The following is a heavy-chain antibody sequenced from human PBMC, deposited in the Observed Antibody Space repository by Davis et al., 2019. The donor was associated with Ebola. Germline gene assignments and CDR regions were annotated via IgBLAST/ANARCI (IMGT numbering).Heavy chain of an antibody. V-gene: IGHV5-51*01. CDR1: GYSFNDQW. Sequence: GESLKISCKGSGYSFNDQWIGWVRQVPGKGLEWMGIIFPRDSDTRYNPSFRGQVTISADKSITTAYLQWSSLKASDTAMYYCARFLEWKADYWGQGTLVTVSS. CDR3: ARFLEWKADY. CDR2: IFPRDSDT. D-gene: IGHD3-3*01. J-gene: IGHJ4*02.